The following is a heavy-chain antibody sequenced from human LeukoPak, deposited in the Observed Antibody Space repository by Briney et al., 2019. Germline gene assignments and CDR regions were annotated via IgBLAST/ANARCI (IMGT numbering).Heavy chain of an antibody. J-gene: IGHJ4*02. CDR2: ISGSGDNT. CDR3: ASEIIFGSFDY. Sequence: GGSLRLSCVASGFSFSSYAINWVRQAPGRGLEWVSIISGSGDNTNYADSVKGRFTISRDNSKNTLYLQMNSLRAEDTAVYYCASEIIFGSFDYWGQGTLVTVSS. V-gene: IGHV3-23*01. CDR1: GFSFSSYA. D-gene: IGHD3-3*01.